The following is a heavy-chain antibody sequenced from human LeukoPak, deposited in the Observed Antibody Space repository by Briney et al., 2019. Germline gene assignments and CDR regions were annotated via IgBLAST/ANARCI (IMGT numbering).Heavy chain of an antibody. J-gene: IGHJ6*02. CDR1: GFTFSSYA. CDR3: ARFRAKVGYYYGMDV. V-gene: IGHV3-64*01. CDR2: ISGNGGST. D-gene: IGHD4-23*01. Sequence: PGGSLRLSCAASGFTFSSYAMHWVRQAPGKGLEYVSAISGNGGSTYYANSVKGRSTISRDNSKNTLYLQMGSLRAEDMAVYYCARFRAKVGYYYGMDVWGQGTTVTVSS.